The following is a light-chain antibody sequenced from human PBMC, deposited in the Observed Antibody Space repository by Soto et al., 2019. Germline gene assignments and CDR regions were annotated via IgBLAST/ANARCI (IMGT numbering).Light chain of an antibody. CDR1: FSDIAVFNY. V-gene: IGLV2-14*01. Sequence: QSVLAQPASVSGSPGQSITISCTGSFSDIAVFNYVSWYQQYPGRAPKLLIYQVTSRASGVSHRFSGSKSGNTASLTISGLQPEDEAEYYCNSYSSTNFYVFCTGTKFTVL. CDR2: QVT. J-gene: IGLJ1*01. CDR3: NSYSSTNFYV.